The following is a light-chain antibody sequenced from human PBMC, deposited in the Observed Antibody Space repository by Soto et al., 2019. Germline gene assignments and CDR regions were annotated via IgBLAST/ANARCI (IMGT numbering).Light chain of an antibody. CDR3: QQYFHWPPYT. V-gene: IGKV3-15*01. CDR1: QSISTN. Sequence: EVVMTQSPATLSVSPGERATVSCRASQSISTNLVWYQQKPGQAPRPLIYSGSFRASGIPARFSGSGSGTEFTLTITSLQSEDSAIYFCQQYFHWPPYTFGQGTKVEI. CDR2: SGS. J-gene: IGKJ2*01.